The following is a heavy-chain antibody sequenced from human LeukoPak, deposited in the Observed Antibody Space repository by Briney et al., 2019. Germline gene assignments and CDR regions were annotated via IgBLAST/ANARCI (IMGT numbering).Heavy chain of an antibody. J-gene: IGHJ6*03. CDR2: IYTSGST. Sequence: PSETLSLTCTVSGGSISSGSYYWSWIRQPAGKGLEWIGRIYTSGSTNHNPSLKSRVTISVDTSKNQFSLKLSSVTAADTALYYCARDSLLPSAKGYYYMDVWGKGTTVTVSS. V-gene: IGHV4-61*02. D-gene: IGHD2-2*01. CDR1: GGSISSGSYY. CDR3: ARDSLLPSAKGYYYMDV.